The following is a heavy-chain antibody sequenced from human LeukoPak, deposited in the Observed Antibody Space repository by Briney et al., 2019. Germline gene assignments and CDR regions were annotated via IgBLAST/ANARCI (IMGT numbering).Heavy chain of an antibody. V-gene: IGHV3-23*01. CDR3: AKDASTTNNFYFFDY. CDR2: ISKSGDIT. Sequence: PGGSLRLSCAASGFPFTNYAMTWVRQAPGKGLEWISGISKSGDITFYADSVKGRFTISRDTSKSAVYLQMNNLRAEDTAIYYCAKDASTTNNFYFFDYWGQGALATVPS. J-gene: IGHJ4*02. D-gene: IGHD1-1*01. CDR1: GFPFTNYA.